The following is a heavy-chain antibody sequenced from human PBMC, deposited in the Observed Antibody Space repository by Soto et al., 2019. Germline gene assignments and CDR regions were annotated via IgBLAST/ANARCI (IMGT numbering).Heavy chain of an antibody. CDR3: ARRDSHGYFRYFDN. Sequence: QVQLVQSGAEVKRPGSSVKVSCKASGGTFSSYPISWVRQAPGQGLEWMGGTNGNLATGNYAQKFRGRLTITTDISTTTVYMELSSLTSEDTAVYYCARRDSHGYFRYFDNWGQGTLVTVSS. J-gene: IGHJ4*02. CDR1: GGTFSSYP. CDR2: TNGNLATG. D-gene: IGHD4-17*01. V-gene: IGHV1-69*06.